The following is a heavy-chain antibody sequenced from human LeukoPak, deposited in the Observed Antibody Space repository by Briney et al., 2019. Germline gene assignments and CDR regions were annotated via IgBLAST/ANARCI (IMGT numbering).Heavy chain of an antibody. D-gene: IGHD3-10*01. J-gene: IGHJ4*02. CDR1: TYTFTDNS. V-gene: IGHV1-2*02. Sequence: GASVKVSCKASTYTFTDNSIHWVRQAPGQGPQWLGWINPNSGDTHYARNSQDRVTMTRDTSVSTAYMELPSLRSDDTAMYYCARENSFGSGSYIFDSWGQGTLVTVSS. CDR3: ARENSFGSGSYIFDS. CDR2: INPNSGDT.